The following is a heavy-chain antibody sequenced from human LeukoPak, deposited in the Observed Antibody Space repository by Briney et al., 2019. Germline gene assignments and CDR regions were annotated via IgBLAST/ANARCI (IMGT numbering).Heavy chain of an antibody. CDR3: AKDSLVYSWNDGGDY. V-gene: IGHV3-23*01. D-gene: IGHD1-20*01. Sequence: GGSLRLSCAASGFTFSSYAMSWVRQAPGKGLEWVSAISGSGGSTYYADSVKGRFTISRDNSKNTLYLQMNSLRAEDTAVYYCAKDSLVYSWNDGGDYWGQGTLVTVSS. CDR2: ISGSGGST. J-gene: IGHJ4*02. CDR1: GFTFSSYA.